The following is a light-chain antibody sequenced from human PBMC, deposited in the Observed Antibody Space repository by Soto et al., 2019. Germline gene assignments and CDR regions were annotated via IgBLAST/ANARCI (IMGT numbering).Light chain of an antibody. CDR1: QSFLHSSNNMNY. Sequence: DIVMTQWPDSLGVSLVGRATINCKSIQSFLHSSNNMNYLAWYQQKPGQAPRLLIYDASRRATGIPDRFSGSGSGTDFTLTISRLEPEDFAVYYCQQYGSSFITFGQGTRLEIK. CDR2: DAS. V-gene: IGKV4-1*01. CDR3: QQYGSSFIT. J-gene: IGKJ5*01.